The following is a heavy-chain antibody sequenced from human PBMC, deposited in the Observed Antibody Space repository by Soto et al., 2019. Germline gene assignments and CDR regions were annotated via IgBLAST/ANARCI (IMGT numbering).Heavy chain of an antibody. CDR2: IYYSGST. Sequence: QVQLQESGPGLVKPSQTLSLTCTVSGGSISSGGYYWSWIRQHPGKGLEWIGYIYYSGSTYYNPSLKSRVTISVYTSKNQFSLKLSSVTAADTAVYYCARAFYYYGSGSYYGLTTFDYWGQGTLVTVSS. CDR1: GGSISSGGYY. J-gene: IGHJ4*02. V-gene: IGHV4-31*03. D-gene: IGHD3-10*01. CDR3: ARAFYYYGSGSYYGLTTFDY.